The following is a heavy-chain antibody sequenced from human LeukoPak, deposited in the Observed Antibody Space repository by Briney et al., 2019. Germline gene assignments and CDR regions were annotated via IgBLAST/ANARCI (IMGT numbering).Heavy chain of an antibody. CDR3: ASRYHYDFWSGYYFY. J-gene: IGHJ4*02. D-gene: IGHD3-3*01. Sequence: SETLSLTCTVSGGSIGSSSYYWGWIRQPPGKGLEWIGSIYYSGSTYYNPSLKSRVTISVDTSKNQFSLKLSSVTAADTAVYYCASRYHYDFWSGYYFYWGQGTLVTVSS. CDR1: GGSIGSSSYY. V-gene: IGHV4-39*01. CDR2: IYYSGST.